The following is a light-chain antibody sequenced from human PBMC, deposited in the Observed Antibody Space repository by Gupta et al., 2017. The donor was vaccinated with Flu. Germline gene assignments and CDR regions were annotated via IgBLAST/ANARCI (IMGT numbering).Light chain of an antibody. CDR1: SSNIGSSP. V-gene: IGLV1-44*01. CDR3: EAWDGSLNGRI. J-gene: IGLJ1*01. Sequence: VLTQPPSASGTPGQRVTIPCSGSSSNIGSSPVNWYQQHPGTAPKLLIYDDDQRPSGVPDRFSGSKSGTSASLAISGLQAEDEADYYCEAWDGSLNGRIFGTGTKVTVL. CDR2: DDD.